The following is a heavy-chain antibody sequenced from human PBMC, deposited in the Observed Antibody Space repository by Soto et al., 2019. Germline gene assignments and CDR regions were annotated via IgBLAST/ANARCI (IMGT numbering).Heavy chain of an antibody. V-gene: IGHV4-59*01. CDR1: GGSISSYY. CDR2: IYYSGNT. Sequence: QVQLQESGPGLVKPSETLSLTCTVSGGSISSYYWSWIRQPPGKGLEWIGYIYYSGNTNYNPSLKSRVTIAVVXSNNHFSLNLPCVPAADTAVYYCAGDSGYGDPFDYWGQGTLVTVSS. J-gene: IGHJ4*02. CDR3: AGDSGYGDPFDY. D-gene: IGHD4-17*01.